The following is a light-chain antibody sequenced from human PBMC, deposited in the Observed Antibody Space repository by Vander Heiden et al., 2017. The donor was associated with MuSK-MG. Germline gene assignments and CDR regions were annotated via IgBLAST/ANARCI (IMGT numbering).Light chain of an antibody. V-gene: IGKV1-39*01. CDR2: AAS. J-gene: IGKJ2*01. Sequence: DIQMTQSPSSLSASVGDRVTITCRASQSISSYLNWYQQKPVKAPKLLIYAASSLQSGVPSRFSGSGSGTDFTLTISRLQPEDFATYYCQQSESTPYTFGQGTKLEIK. CDR3: QQSESTPYT. CDR1: QSISSY.